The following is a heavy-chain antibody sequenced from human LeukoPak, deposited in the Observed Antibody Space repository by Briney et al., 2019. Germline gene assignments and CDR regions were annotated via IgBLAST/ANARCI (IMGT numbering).Heavy chain of an antibody. CDR2: ISSSGSTI. CDR1: GFTFSDYY. CDR3: ARDGYCSSTSCYNRNAFDI. V-gene: IGHV3-11*04. Sequence: PGGSLRLSCAASGFTFSDYYMSWIRQAPGKGLEWVSYISSSGSTIYYADSVKGRFTISRDNAKNSLYLQMNSLRAEDAAVYYCARDGYCSSTSCYNRNAFDIWGQGTMVTVSS. J-gene: IGHJ3*02. D-gene: IGHD2-2*02.